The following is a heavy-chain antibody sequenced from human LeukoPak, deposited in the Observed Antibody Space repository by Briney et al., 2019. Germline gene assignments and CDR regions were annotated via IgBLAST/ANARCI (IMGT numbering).Heavy chain of an antibody. CDR2: IKEDGSQK. D-gene: IGHD4-11*01. CDR1: GFTFSSYW. CDR3: ARTLVTTGFDY. J-gene: IGHJ4*02. V-gene: IGHV3-7*03. Sequence: GGSLRLSCAASGFTFSSYWMTWVRQAPGKGLEWVANIKEDGSQKYYVDSVKGRFTISRDNAKNSLYLQMNSLRAEDTAIYYCARTLVTTGFDYWGQGTLVTVAS.